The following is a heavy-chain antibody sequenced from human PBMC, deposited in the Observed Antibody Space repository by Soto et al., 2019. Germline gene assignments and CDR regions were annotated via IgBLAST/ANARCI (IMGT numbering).Heavy chain of an antibody. CDR2: IKQDGSEK. CDR1: GFTFSSYW. J-gene: IGHJ4*02. Sequence: PGGSLRLSCAASGFTFSSYWMTWVRQAPGKGLEWVANIKQDGSEKYYVDSVKGRFTISRDNTKKSLYLQMNSLSTQDTAVYYCARGSGWGDSWGQGTLVTVSS. D-gene: IGHD6-19*01. CDR3: ARGSGWGDS. V-gene: IGHV3-7*03.